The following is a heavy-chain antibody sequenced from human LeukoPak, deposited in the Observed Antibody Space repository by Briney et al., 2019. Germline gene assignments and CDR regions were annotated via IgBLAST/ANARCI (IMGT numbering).Heavy chain of an antibody. D-gene: IGHD2-2*01. CDR3: AREVVPAATYMDV. J-gene: IGHJ6*03. CDR2: INPNSGGT. CDR1: GYTFTSYG. V-gene: IGHV1-2*02. Sequence: EASVKVSCKASGYTFTSYGISWVRQAPGQGLEWMGWINPNSGGTNYAQKFQGRVTMTRDTSISTAYMELSRLRSDDTAVYYCAREVVPAATYMDVWGKGTTVTISS.